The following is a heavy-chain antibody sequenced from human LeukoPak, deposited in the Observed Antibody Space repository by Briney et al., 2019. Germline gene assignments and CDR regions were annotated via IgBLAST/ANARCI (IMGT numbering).Heavy chain of an antibody. Sequence: ASVKVSCKASGYTFTSYDINWVRQATGQGLEWMGWMNPNSGNTGYAQKFQGRVTITRNTSISTAYMELSSLRSEDTAVYYCARGPLTLGYCSSTSCSRIDPWGQGTLVTVSS. CDR2: MNPNSGNT. J-gene: IGHJ5*02. CDR3: ARGPLTLGYCSSTSCSRIDP. CDR1: GYTFTSYD. D-gene: IGHD2-2*01. V-gene: IGHV1-8*03.